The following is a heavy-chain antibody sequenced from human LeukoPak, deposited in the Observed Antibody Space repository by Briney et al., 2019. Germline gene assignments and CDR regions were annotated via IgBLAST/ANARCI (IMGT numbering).Heavy chain of an antibody. Sequence: ASVKVSCKASGYTFTSYYMHWVRQAPGQGLEWMGIINPSGGSTSYAQKFQGRVTMTRDTSTSTVYMELSSLRSEDTAMYYCAGDYSNHRGFDPWGQGTLVTVSS. J-gene: IGHJ5*02. V-gene: IGHV1-46*01. CDR3: AGDYSNHRGFDP. D-gene: IGHD4-11*01. CDR1: GYTFTSYY. CDR2: INPSGGST.